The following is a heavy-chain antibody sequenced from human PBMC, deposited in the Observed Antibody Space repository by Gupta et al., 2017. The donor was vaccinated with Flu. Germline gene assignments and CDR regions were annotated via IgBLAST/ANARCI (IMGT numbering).Heavy chain of an antibody. CDR3: ARVSSSGWYEVTELNHYDYGMDV. Sequence: EVQLLESGGGLVQPGGPLRFSCRACGFISSNYAMSWVPPAPGRGLEWVSGISGGGGATYDADSVKGRFTISRDNYKNTLYLQMNSLRAEDTGAYYCARVSSSGWYEVTELNHYDYGMDVWGQGTTVTVSS. J-gene: IGHJ6*02. CDR2: ISGGGGAT. CDR1: GFISSNYA. D-gene: IGHD6-19*01. V-gene: IGHV3-23*01.